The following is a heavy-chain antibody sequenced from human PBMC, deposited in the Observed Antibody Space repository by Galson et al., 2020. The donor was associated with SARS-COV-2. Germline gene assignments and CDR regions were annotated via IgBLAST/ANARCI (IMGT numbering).Heavy chain of an antibody. J-gene: IGHJ6*02. CDR2: IYYSGST. Sequence: SETLSLTCTVSGGSISRSTYYWGWLRQPPGKGLEWIGHIYYSGSTYYSPSLKSPVTISLDTSKNQFSLNLSSVTAADTAVYYCARDYSSPPYAMDVGGQGTTVTVSS. CDR3: ARDYSSPPYAMDV. CDR1: GGSISRSTYY. D-gene: IGHD6-13*01. V-gene: IGHV4-39*07.